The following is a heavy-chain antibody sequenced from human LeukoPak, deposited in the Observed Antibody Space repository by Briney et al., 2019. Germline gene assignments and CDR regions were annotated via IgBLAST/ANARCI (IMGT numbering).Heavy chain of an antibody. J-gene: IGHJ6*03. CDR3: ATHGGYYFYMDV. Sequence: GGSLRLSCAASGFTFSSFWMTWVRQAPGKGLEWVAIVKQDGTEKYYVDSVKGRFTISRDNAKGSLYLQMNSLRAEDTAVYYCATHGGYYFYMDVWGKGTTVTVSS. D-gene: IGHD3-16*01. V-gene: IGHV3-7*01. CDR2: VKQDGTEK. CDR1: GFTFSSFW.